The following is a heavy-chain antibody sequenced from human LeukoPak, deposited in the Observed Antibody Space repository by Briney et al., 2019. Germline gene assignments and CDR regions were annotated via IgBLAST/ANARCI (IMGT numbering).Heavy chain of an antibody. CDR2: IYYSGST. Sequence: PSETLSLTCTVSGGSISSSSYYWGWIRQPPGKGLEWIGSIYYSGSTYYNPSLKSRVTISVDTSKNQFSLKLSSVTAADTAVYYCARGSGWYWYWGQGTLVTVSS. D-gene: IGHD6-19*01. V-gene: IGHV4-39*07. J-gene: IGHJ4*02. CDR3: ARGSGWYWY. CDR1: GGSISSSSYY.